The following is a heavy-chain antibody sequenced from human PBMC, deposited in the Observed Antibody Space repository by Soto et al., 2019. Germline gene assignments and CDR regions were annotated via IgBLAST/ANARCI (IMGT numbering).Heavy chain of an antibody. Sequence: QVQLVQSGAEVKKPGSSVKVSCKASGGTFSSYAISWVRQAPGQGREWMGGIIPIFGTANYAQKFQGRGTIPADESTSTAYMELSSLSSEDTAVYYCARVVTVVKSFHYWYFDLWGRGTLVTVSS. CDR2: IIPIFGTA. CDR1: GGTFSSYA. V-gene: IGHV1-69*12. D-gene: IGHD2-15*01. J-gene: IGHJ2*01. CDR3: ARVVTVVKSFHYWYFDL.